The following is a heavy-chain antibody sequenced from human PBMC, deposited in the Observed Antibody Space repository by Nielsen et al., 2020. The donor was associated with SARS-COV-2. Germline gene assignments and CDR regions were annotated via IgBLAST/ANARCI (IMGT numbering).Heavy chain of an antibody. D-gene: IGHD3-9*01. CDR3: ARGGLRYFDWLLGLDY. J-gene: IGHJ4*02. V-gene: IGHV4-4*02. Sequence: SETLSLTCTVSGGSISSNNWWSWVRQPPGKGLEWIGEIYHRGSTNYSPSLKTRVTISVDKSKNQFSLELSSVTAADTAVYYCARGGLRYFDWLLGLDYWGQGTLVTVSS. CDR1: GGSISSNNW. CDR2: IYHRGST.